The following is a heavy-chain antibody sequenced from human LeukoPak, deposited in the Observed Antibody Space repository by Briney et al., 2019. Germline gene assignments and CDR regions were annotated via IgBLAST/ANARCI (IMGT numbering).Heavy chain of an antibody. J-gene: IGHJ3*01. CDR2: IYYSGGT. CDR1: GGSINRHY. D-gene: IGHD6-13*01. Sequence: SETLSLTCNVSGGSINRHYWTWIRQNPQRGLEWIGYIYYSGGTNYNPSLQSRVTISADTSANQLSLRLTSVTAADTAVYYCARRTASWYLRAFDLWGPGTMVTVSS. CDR3: ARRTASWYLRAFDL. V-gene: IGHV4-59*08.